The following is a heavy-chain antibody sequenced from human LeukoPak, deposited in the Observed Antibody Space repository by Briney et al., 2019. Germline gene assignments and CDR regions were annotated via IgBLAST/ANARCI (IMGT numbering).Heavy chain of an antibody. D-gene: IGHD6-13*01. V-gene: IGHV1-2*02. CDR2: INPNSGGT. CDR1: GYTFTGYY. CDR3: ARDKDSSSWYGCPVD. J-gene: IGHJ4*02. Sequence: ASVKVSCKASGYTFTGYYMHWVRQAPGQGLEWMGWINPNSGGTNYAQKFQGRVTITADKSTSTAYMELSSLRSEDTAVYYCARDKDSSSWYGCPVDWGQGTLVTVSS.